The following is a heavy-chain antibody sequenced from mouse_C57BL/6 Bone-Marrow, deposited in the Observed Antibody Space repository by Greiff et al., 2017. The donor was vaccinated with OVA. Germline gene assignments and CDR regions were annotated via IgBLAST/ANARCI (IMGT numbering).Heavy chain of an antibody. CDR3: AREDGNWFAY. D-gene: IGHD2-1*01. Sequence: QVQLQQSGAELVRPGASVKMSCKASGYTFTSYTMHWVKQRPGPGLEWIGYINPSSGYNKYNQKFKDKATLTSDKSSSTAYMQLSSLTSEDSAVYYWAREDGNWFAYWGQGTLVTVSA. CDR1: GYTFTSYT. CDR2: INPSSGYN. J-gene: IGHJ3*01. V-gene: IGHV1-4*01.